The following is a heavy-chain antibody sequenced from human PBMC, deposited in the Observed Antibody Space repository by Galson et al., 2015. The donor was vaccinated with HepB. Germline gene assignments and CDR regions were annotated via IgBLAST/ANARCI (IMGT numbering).Heavy chain of an antibody. CDR1: GFTFSSYA. CDR2: ISYDGSNK. J-gene: IGHJ4*02. D-gene: IGHD6-19*01. Sequence: LRLSCAASGFTFSSYAMHWVRQAPGKGLEWVAVISYDGSNKYYADSVKGRFTISRDNSKNTLYLQMNSLRAEDTAVYYCARDRYSSGWYFDYWGQGTLVTVSS. CDR3: ARDRYSSGWYFDY. V-gene: IGHV3-30*04.